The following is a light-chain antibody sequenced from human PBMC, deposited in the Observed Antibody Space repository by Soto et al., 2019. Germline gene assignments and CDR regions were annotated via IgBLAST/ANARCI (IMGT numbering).Light chain of an antibody. V-gene: IGKV3-15*01. CDR3: QQYNAWPRT. CDR1: LSVSRN. J-gene: IGKJ1*01. Sequence: EIVMTQSPATLSVSPGERATLSCRASLSVSRNLAWYQQKPGQAPRLLIFDASTRATGIPARFSGSGSGTEFTLTITSLQSEDFAVYYCQQYNAWPRTFGQGTKVGIK. CDR2: DAS.